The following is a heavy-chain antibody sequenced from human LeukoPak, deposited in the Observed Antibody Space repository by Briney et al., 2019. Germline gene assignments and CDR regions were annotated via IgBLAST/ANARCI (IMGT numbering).Heavy chain of an antibody. J-gene: IGHJ4*02. CDR1: SGSLSGYS. D-gene: IGHD4-17*01. CDR3: TRQSGTVTPIDY. CDR2: IHHSGST. Sequence: SETLSITCAVSSGSLSGYSWGWIRQAPGKGLDWIGEIHHSGSTTYNLSLKNRVTISLDKPKSQFSLILTSVTAADTAVYYCTRQSGTVTPIDYWGQGILVTVSS. V-gene: IGHV4-34*01.